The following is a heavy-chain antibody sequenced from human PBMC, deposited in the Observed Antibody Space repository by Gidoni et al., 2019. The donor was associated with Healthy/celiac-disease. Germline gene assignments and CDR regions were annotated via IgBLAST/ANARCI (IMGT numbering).Heavy chain of an antibody. CDR1: GYTFTSYD. J-gene: IGHJ6*02. Sequence: QVQLVQSGAEVKKPGASVKVSCKASGYTFTSYDINWVRQATGQGLEWMGWMNPNSGNTGYAQKFKGRVTMTRNTSISTAYMELSSLRSEDTAVYYCARTKPSYYDILTGYYHTLYYYYYGMDVWGQGTTVTVSS. D-gene: IGHD3-9*01. V-gene: IGHV1-8*01. CDR2: MNPNSGNT. CDR3: ARTKPSYYDILTGYYHTLYYYYYGMDV.